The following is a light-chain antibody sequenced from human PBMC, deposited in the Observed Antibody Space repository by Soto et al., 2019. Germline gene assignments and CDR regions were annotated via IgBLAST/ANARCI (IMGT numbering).Light chain of an antibody. CDR2: NVN. CDR1: SGDIGSYNR. CDR3: CSYAGSYTVL. Sequence: QSVLTQPASVSGSPGQSITISCTGTSGDIGSYNRVSWYQQHPGKAPKLILYNVNERPSGVPDRFSGSKSGNTASLTISGLQAEDEADYHCCSYAGSYTVLFGGGTKLTVL. J-gene: IGLJ2*01. V-gene: IGLV2-11*01.